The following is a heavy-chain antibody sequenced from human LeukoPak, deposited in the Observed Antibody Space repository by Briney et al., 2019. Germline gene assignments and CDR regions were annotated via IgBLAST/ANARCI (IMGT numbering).Heavy chain of an antibody. D-gene: IGHD1-26*01. CDR3: AKDGLGWAWELPRSSDY. J-gene: IGHJ4*02. Sequence: PGGSLRLSCAASGFTFSSYAMSWVRQAPGKGLEWVSAISGSGGSTYYADSVKGRFTISRDNSKNTLYLQMNSLRAEDTAVYYCAKDGLGWAWELPRSSDYWGQGTLVTVSS. CDR1: GFTFSSYA. V-gene: IGHV3-23*01. CDR2: ISGSGGST.